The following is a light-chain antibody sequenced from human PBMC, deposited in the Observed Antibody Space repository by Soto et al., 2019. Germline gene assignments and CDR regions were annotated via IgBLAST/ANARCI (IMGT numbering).Light chain of an antibody. CDR1: QVIGSSY. J-gene: IGKJ2*01. CDR2: GAS. V-gene: IGKV3-20*01. CDR3: QQFVSSMPLT. Sequence: DIVMTQSPGTLSLSPGETATISCRASQVIGSSYLAWYHQKSGQAPLLLIYGASSWATGIPVRLSGRGSGTDFTLTISRLEPVDFRVYFCQQFVSSMPLTLGQGTKLEMK.